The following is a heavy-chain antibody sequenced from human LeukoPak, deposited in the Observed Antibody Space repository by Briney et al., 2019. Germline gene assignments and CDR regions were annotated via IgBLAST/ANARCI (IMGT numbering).Heavy chain of an antibody. D-gene: IGHD2-2*01. V-gene: IGHV1-18*01. CDR3: ARDRTPPQKNCSSTSCYVSPYYGMDV. CDR2: ISAYNGNT. Sequence: GASVKVSCKASGYTFTSYGISWVRQAHGQGLEWMGWISAYNGNTNYAQKLQGRVTMTTDTSTSTAYMELSSLRSEDTAVYYCARDRTPPQKNCSSTSCYVSPYYGMDVWGQGTTVTVSS. CDR1: GYTFTSYG. J-gene: IGHJ6*02.